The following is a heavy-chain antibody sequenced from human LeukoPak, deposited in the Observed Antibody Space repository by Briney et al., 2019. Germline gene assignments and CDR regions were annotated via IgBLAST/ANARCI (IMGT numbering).Heavy chain of an antibody. V-gene: IGHV3-74*01. J-gene: IGHJ4*02. CDR1: GFTFSNYW. Sequence: PGGSLRLSCAASGFTFSNYWMHWVRQAPGKGLVWVSRINSDGINTSYADSVKGRFTISRDNAKNSLYLQMNSLRAEDTAVYYCAGVGSSGWYYFDYWGQGTLVTVSS. D-gene: IGHD6-19*01. CDR2: INSDGINT. CDR3: AGVGSSGWYYFDY.